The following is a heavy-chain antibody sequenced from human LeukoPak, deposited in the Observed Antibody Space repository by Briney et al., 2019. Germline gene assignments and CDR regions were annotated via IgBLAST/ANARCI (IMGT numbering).Heavy chain of an antibody. D-gene: IGHD2-8*01. J-gene: IGHJ4*02. CDR2: IRGMSAGGTV. CDR3: TKVGVYYYDA. V-gene: IGHV3-15*01. CDR1: GLTFSNAW. Sequence: PGGSLRLSCTASGLTFSNAWMSWVRQVPGKGLGWVGRIRGMSAGGTVDYAAPVQGRFTISRDDSKNTVYLHMNSLRTEDTAIYYCTKVGVYYYDAWGQGTLVTVSS.